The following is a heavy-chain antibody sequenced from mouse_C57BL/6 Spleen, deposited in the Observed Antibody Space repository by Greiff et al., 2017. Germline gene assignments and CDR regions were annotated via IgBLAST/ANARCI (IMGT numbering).Heavy chain of an antibody. D-gene: IGHD1-1*01. CDR3: TKHSWSWYFDV. J-gene: IGHJ1*03. CDR1: GYTFTDYE. V-gene: IGHV1-15*01. CDR2: IDPETGGT. Sequence: VQLQESGAELVRPGASVTLSCKASGYTFTDYEMHWVKQTPVHGLEWIGAIDPETGGTAYNQKFKGKAILTADKSSSTAYMELRSLTSEDSAVYYCTKHSWSWYFDVWGTGTTVTVSS.